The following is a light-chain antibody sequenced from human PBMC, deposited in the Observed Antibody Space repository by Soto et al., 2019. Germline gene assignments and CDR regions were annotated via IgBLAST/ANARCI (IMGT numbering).Light chain of an antibody. CDR2: QAS. J-gene: IGKJ2*01. Sequence: DIQMTQSPSTLSASVGARVAISCRASQSVSGWLAWYQQKPGKVPKLLIYQASTLEDGVPSRFIGSGAGTEFTLTTSRLQPDDSATYYCQHYNDYPYTFGPGTNLEIK. CDR1: QSVSGW. CDR3: QHYNDYPYT. V-gene: IGKV1-5*03.